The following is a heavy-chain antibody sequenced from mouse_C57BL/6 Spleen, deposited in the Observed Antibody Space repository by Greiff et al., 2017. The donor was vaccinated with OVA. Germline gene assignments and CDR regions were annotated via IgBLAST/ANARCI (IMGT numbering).Heavy chain of an antibody. Sequence: KESGAELVRPGASVMLSCTASGFNIKDYYMPWVKQRPEPGMEWIGGIDPVDGVTEFAPKFQGKATMTVDTAANAAALQLSSLTSEDTAVYYCSPRDGYSPYHCDNWGQGTTHTVSS. CDR2: IDPVDGVT. D-gene: IGHD2-3*01. CDR3: SPRDGYSPYHCDN. J-gene: IGHJ2*01. CDR1: GFNIKDYY. V-gene: IGHV14-1*01.